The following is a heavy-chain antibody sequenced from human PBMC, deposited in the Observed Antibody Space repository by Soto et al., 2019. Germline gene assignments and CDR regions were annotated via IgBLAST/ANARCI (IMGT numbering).Heavy chain of an antibody. J-gene: IGHJ5*02. D-gene: IGHD3-3*01. CDR1: GYSISSGYY. CDR3: ARGGSITTFITSVFDP. Sequence: PSETLSLTCAVSGYSISSGYYWGWIRQPPGKGLEWIGSFYHSGSTYYNPSLKSRVTISVDPSKNQFSLKLSSVTAADTAVYYCARGGSITTFITSVFDPWGQGTLVTVSS. CDR2: FYHSGST. V-gene: IGHV4-38-2*01.